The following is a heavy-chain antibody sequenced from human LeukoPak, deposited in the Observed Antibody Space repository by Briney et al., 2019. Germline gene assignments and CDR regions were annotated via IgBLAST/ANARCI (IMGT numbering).Heavy chain of an antibody. CDR3: ARGKCSSGCPSKRYYYYGMDV. D-gene: IGHD6-19*01. Sequence: ASVKVSCKASGGTFSSYAISWVRQAPGQGLEWMGRIIPILGIANYAQKFQGRVTITADKSTSTAYMELSSLRSEDTAVYYCARGKCSSGCPSKRYYYYGMDVWGQGTTVTVSS. J-gene: IGHJ6*02. CDR1: GGTFSSYA. CDR2: IIPILGIA. V-gene: IGHV1-69*04.